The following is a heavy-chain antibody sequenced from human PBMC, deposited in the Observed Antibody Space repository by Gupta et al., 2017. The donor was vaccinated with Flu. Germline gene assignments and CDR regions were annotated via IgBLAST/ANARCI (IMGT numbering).Heavy chain of an antibody. V-gene: IGHV1-18*01. J-gene: IGHJ4*02. CDR2: IGSSNGNP. Sequence: QIQLVQSGAEMKKPGASVKVSCRASGYPFTGYGITWVRQAPGQGFEWMGWIGSSNGNPNYAQKFRDRVTLTTDTSTDTAYMELRSLRSDDTALYYCARVVAQHPKNCFDYWGRGTLGTVSS. D-gene: IGHD2-15*01. CDR3: ARVVAQHPKNCFDY. CDR1: GYPFTGYG.